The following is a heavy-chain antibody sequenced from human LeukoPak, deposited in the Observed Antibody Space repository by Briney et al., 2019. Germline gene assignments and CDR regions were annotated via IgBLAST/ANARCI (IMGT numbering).Heavy chain of an antibody. CDR3: AIVGRWGLDY. D-gene: IGHD1-26*01. V-gene: IGHV3-21*01. CDR1: GFTFSSYS. CDR2: ISSSSSYI. Sequence: GGSLRLSCAASGFTFSSYSMNWVRQAPGKGLEWVSSISSSSSYIYYADSVKGRFTISRDNAKNSLYLQMNSLRAEDTAVYYCAIVGRWGLDYWGQGTLVTVPS. J-gene: IGHJ4*02.